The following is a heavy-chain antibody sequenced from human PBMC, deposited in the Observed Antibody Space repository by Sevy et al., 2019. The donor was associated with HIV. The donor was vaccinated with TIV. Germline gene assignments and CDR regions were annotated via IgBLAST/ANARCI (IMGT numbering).Heavy chain of an antibody. Sequence: GGSLRLSCAASGFTFSSYTMNWVRQAPGKGLEWISYISSSGSTIYYADSVKGRFTISRDNAKNSLYLQMNSLRDEDTAAYYCARDDLGYCTNTGCWGWFDPWGQGTLVTVSS. V-gene: IGHV3-48*02. J-gene: IGHJ5*02. CDR2: ISSSGSTI. D-gene: IGHD2-2*01. CDR1: GFTFSSYT. CDR3: ARDDLGYCTNTGCWGWFDP.